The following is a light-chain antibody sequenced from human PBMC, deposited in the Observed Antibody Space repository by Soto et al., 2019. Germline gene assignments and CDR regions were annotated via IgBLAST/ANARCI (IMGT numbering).Light chain of an antibody. Sequence: EIVMTQSTATLSVSPGERASLSCGASQSVSSYLAWYQQKPGQAPRLLIYDASNRATGIPARFSGSGSGTDFTLSISSLEPEDFAVYYCQQRSNWPTFGQGTRLEI. CDR3: QQRSNWPT. J-gene: IGKJ5*01. V-gene: IGKV3-11*01. CDR1: QSVSSY. CDR2: DAS.